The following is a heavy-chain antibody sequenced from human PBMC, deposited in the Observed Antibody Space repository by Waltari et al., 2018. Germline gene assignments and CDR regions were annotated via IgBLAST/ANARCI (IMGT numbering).Heavy chain of an antibody. CDR2: INVDGTAT. D-gene: IGHD3-16*01. Sequence: EVQLVQSGGGRVSPGGSLRLSCRGSGFRVSSYWMHWVRQSPGKGLEGGLRINVDGTATSYADSVMGRYTVSRDNAKNTMFLQMDGRRGDDTAVYYCASRLLIPSLEGGFDLWGQGNLVTVSS. CDR1: GFRVSSYW. J-gene: IGHJ4*02. V-gene: IGHV3-74*01. CDR3: ASRLLIPSLEGGFDL.